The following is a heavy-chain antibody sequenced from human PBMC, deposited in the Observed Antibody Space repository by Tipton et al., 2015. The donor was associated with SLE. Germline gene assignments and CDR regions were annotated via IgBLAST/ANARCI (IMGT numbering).Heavy chain of an antibody. D-gene: IGHD3-22*01. CDR1: GHSISSGYY. CDR3: ARVPRTFYYDYSGHFDY. CDR2: IYYTMSA. J-gene: IGHJ4*02. V-gene: IGHV4-31*03. Sequence: TLSLTCNVSGHSISSGYYWSWFRQHPGKGLEWIGYIYYTMSAYYNPSLKSRVIISLDTSKNHLSLKLSSVTAADTAVYYCARVPRTFYYDYSGHFDYWGPGTLVTVSS.